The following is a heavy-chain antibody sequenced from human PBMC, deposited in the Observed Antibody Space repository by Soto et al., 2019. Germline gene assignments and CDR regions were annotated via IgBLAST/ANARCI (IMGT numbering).Heavy chain of an antibody. J-gene: IGHJ6*02. CDR3: ARAVTWGLDV. V-gene: IGHV3-48*02. CDR2: ISRSSTGI. Sequence: EVQLVESGEGLVQPGGSLRLSCAASGFTFSLYSMSWVRQAPGKGLEWVSYISRSSTGIHYADSVKGQFTISRDDATNSMHLQMNSLRDGDTAVYYCARAVTWGLDVWGQGTTVSISS. CDR1: GFTFSLYS. D-gene: IGHD3-10*01.